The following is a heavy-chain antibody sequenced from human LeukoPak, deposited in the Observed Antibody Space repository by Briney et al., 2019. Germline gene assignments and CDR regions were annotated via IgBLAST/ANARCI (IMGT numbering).Heavy chain of an antibody. CDR2: IKSKTDGGTT. Sequence: AGGSLRLSCAASGFTFSNAWMSWVRQAPGKGLEWAGRIKSKTDGGTTDYAAPVKGRFTISRDDSKNTLYLQMNSLKTEDTAVYYCTTGDYYGSGSYYKFVDYWGQGTLVTVSS. J-gene: IGHJ4*02. V-gene: IGHV3-15*01. CDR3: TTGDYYGSGSYYKFVDY. CDR1: GFTFSNAW. D-gene: IGHD3-10*01.